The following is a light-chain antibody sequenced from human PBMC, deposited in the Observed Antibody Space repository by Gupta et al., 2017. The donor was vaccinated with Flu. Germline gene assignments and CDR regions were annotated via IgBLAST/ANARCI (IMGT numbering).Light chain of an antibody. J-gene: IGKJ2*01. CDR2: GAS. V-gene: IGKV3-15*01. CDR1: QSDSSN. Sequence: EIVMTQSPATLSVSPGERATLSCRASQSDSSNLAWYQQKPGQAPRLLIYGASTRATGIPARFSVSGSGTEFTLTISSMQSEDVAVYYCQQYNNWPPIYTFGQGTKLEIK. CDR3: QQYNNWPPIYT.